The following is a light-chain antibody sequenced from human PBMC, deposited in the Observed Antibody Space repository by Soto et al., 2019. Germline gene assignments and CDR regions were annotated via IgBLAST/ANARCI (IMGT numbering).Light chain of an antibody. J-gene: IGKJ1*01. CDR3: QEYSSFS. CDR2: GAS. CDR1: QGVSRK. V-gene: IGKV3-15*01. Sequence: DIVMTQSPATLSVAPGERVTFSWRASQGVSRKLAWYQHKPGQAPRLLISGASTGATGIPARFSGSGSGTEFTLTISSLQSEDCATYYCQEYSSFSFGQGTKVEIK.